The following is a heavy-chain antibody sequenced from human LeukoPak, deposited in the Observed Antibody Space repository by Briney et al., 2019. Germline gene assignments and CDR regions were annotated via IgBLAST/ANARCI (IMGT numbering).Heavy chain of an antibody. CDR1: GFTVSNNY. CDR3: ARDSDSGYGPFAS. CDR2: IHSGGTT. D-gene: IGHD5-12*01. V-gene: IGHV3-53*01. Sequence: PGGSLRLSCAASGFTVSNNYMSWVRQAPGKGLEWVSVIHSGGTTNYADSVQGRFTISRDNSKTTVYLHMSSLRAEDTAVYYCARDSDSGYGPFASWGQGTLVTVSS. J-gene: IGHJ4*02.